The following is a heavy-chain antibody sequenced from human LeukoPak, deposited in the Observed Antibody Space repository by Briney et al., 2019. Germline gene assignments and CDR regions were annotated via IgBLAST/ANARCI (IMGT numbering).Heavy chain of an antibody. Sequence: SVKVSCKASGGTFSSYAISWVRQAPGQGLEWMGGIIPIFGTANYAQKFQGRVTITADEPTSTAYMELSSLRSEDTAVYYCASPYDFWSGYERMGYYYYYYMDVWGKGTTVTVSS. CDR3: ASPYDFWSGYERMGYYYYYYMDV. D-gene: IGHD3-3*01. J-gene: IGHJ6*03. CDR2: IIPIFGTA. V-gene: IGHV1-69*01. CDR1: GGTFSSYA.